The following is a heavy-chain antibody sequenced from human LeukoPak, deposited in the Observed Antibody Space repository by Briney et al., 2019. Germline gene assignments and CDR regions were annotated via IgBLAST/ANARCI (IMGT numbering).Heavy chain of an antibody. CDR1: GFTFSSYS. Sequence: GGSLRLSCAASGFTFSSYSMNWVRQAPGKGLEWVSSISSSSSYIYYADSVKGRFTISRANSENTLYLQMNNLRAEDTAVYYCAKATGYLLWGQGTLVTVSS. CDR3: AKATGYLL. CDR2: ISSSSSYI. V-gene: IGHV3-21*04. J-gene: IGHJ4*02. D-gene: IGHD1-14*01.